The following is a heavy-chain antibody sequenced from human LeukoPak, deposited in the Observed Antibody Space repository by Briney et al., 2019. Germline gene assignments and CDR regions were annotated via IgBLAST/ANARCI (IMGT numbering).Heavy chain of an antibody. D-gene: IGHD2-21*02. Sequence: SVKVSCKASGGTFSSYAISWVRQAPGQGLEWMGGIVPIFGTANYAQKFQGRVTITADESTSTAYMELSSLRSEDTAVYYCARAPYCGGDCYPNWFDPWGQGTLVTVSS. CDR1: GGTFSSYA. CDR2: IVPIFGTA. V-gene: IGHV1-69*13. J-gene: IGHJ5*02. CDR3: ARAPYCGGDCYPNWFDP.